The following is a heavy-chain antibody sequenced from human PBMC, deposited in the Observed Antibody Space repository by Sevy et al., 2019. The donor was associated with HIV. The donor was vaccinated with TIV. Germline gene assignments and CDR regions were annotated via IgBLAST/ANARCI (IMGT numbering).Heavy chain of an antibody. CDR3: ARDPTTYYYDSSGYYLDY. CDR1: GFTFSDYY. D-gene: IGHD3-22*01. CDR2: ISSSGSTI. Sequence: GGSLRLSCAASGFTFSDYYVSWIRQAPGKGLEWVSYISSSGSTIYYADSVKGRFTISRDNAKNSLYLQMNSLRAEDTAVYYCARDPTTYYYDSSGYYLDYWGQGTLVTVSS. V-gene: IGHV3-11*01. J-gene: IGHJ4*01.